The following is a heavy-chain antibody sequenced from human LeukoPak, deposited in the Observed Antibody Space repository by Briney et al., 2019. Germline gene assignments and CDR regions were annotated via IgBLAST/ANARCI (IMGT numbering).Heavy chain of an antibody. CDR3: ARDLDYDFWSGSGFDP. V-gene: IGHV3-21*01. CDR2: ISSSSSYI. CDR1: GFTFSSYS. Sequence: GGSLRLSCAASGFTFSSYSMNWVRQAPGKGLEWVSSISSSSSYIYYADSVKGRFTISRDNAKNSLYLQMNSLRAEDTAVYCCARDLDYDFWSGSGFDPWGQGTLVTVSS. J-gene: IGHJ5*02. D-gene: IGHD3-3*01.